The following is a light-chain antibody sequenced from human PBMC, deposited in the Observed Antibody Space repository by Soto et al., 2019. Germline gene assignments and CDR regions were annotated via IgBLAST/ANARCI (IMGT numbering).Light chain of an antibody. V-gene: IGKV1-6*01. CDR3: LLDFSYFWA. J-gene: IGKJ1*01. CDR2: AAS. CDR1: QGVRSA. Sequence: AIQLTQSPSSLSASVGDRVTITCRASQGVRSALSWYQQKPGKVPKLLIYAASTLQSGVPSRFSGSGSGTDFTLTISSLQPEDFATYYCLLDFSYFWAFGQGTKVDIK.